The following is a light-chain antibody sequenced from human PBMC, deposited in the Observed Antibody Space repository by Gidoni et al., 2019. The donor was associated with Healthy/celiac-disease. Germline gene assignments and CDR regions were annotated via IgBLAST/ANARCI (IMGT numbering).Light chain of an antibody. Sequence: EIVMTQSPATLSVSPGERATLSCRASQSVSSNLAWYQQKPGQAPRLLIYGASTRATGIPARFSGSGSGTEFTLTISSLQSEDFAVYYCQQYNNWPETFXQXTKLXIK. V-gene: IGKV3-15*01. J-gene: IGKJ2*01. CDR3: QQYNNWPET. CDR1: QSVSSN. CDR2: GAS.